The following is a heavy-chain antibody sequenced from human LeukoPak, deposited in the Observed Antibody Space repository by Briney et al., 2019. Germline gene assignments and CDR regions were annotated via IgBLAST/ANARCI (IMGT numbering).Heavy chain of an antibody. D-gene: IGHD3-16*02. CDR2: VYYRGST. V-gene: IGHV4-38-2*01. CDR1: GYSISSGYY. CDR3: ARVDRFNPHSDY. J-gene: IGHJ4*02. Sequence: SETLSLTCAVSGYSISSGYYWGWIRQPPGKGLEWIGSVYYRGSTYYNPSLKSRVTISLDTSKNQFSLKLGSVTAADTAMFYCARVDRFNPHSDYWGQGTLVTVSS.